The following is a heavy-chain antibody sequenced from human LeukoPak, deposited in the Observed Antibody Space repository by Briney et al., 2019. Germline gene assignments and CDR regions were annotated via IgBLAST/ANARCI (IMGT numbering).Heavy chain of an antibody. Sequence: GGSLRLSCAASGFTFSSYEMNWVRQAPGKRLEWVSYISSSGSTIYYADSVKGRFTISRDNAKNSLYLQMNSLRAEDTAVYYCARESSSSWSSNFDYWGQGTLVTVSS. D-gene: IGHD6-13*01. J-gene: IGHJ4*02. CDR2: ISSSGSTI. CDR1: GFTFSSYE. CDR3: ARESSSSWSSNFDY. V-gene: IGHV3-48*03.